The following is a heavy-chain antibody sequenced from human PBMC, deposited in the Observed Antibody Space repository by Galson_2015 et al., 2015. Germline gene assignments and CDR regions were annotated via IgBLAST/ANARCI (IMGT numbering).Heavy chain of an antibody. CDR2: IDRDNDK. J-gene: IGHJ4*02. CDR3: ARFRHVRGVAYFDY. Sequence: PALENPAQPLTLPCTFSGLSLSTSGLGVSWIRQPPGKALEWLAIIDRDNDKYYRTSLKTRLTISKDTSTNQVVLTMTSMDPVDLSTYDSARFRHVRGVAYFDYWGQGTLVTVSS. D-gene: IGHD3-10*02. V-gene: IGHV2-70*01. CDR1: GLSLSTSGLG.